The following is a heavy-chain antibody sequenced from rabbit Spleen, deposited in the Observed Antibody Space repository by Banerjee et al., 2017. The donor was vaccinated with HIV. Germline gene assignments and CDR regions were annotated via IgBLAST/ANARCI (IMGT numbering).Heavy chain of an antibody. J-gene: IGHJ4*01. CDR2: IYPDGSGST. Sequence: QSLEESGGDMVKPGASLTLTCTASGFSFSVSYYICWVRQAPGKGPEWIGCIYPDGSGSTAYASWAKGRFTISKTSSTTVTLQMTSLTAADTATYFCARGSAAMTMVITGYYLNLWGPGTLVTVS. D-gene: IGHD2-1*01. CDR3: ARGSAAMTMVITGYYLNL. V-gene: IGHV1S40*01. CDR1: GFSFSVSYY.